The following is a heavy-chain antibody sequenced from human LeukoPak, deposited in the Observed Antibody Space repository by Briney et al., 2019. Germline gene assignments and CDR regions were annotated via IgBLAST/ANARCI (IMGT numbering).Heavy chain of an antibody. CDR3: ARGEYYSDTSSYFDY. J-gene: IGHJ4*02. Sequence: GGSLRLSCAASGFTFSRYGMNWVRQAPGKGLEWVAVISYDGSNKYYADSVKGRFTISRDNSKNTLFVQMSSLRAEDKAVYYCARGEYYSDTSSYFDYWGQGTLVTVSS. D-gene: IGHD3-22*01. CDR2: ISYDGSNK. CDR1: GFTFSRYG. V-gene: IGHV3-30*03.